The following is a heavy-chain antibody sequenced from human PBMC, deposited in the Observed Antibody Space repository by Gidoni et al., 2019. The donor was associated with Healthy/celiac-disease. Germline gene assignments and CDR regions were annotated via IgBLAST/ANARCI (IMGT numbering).Heavy chain of an antibody. J-gene: IGHJ5*02. V-gene: IGHV4-4*07. CDR2: IYTSGST. Sequence: QVQLQESGQGLVKPSETLSLTCTVSGGSISSYYWSWIRQPAGKGLEWLGRIYTSGSTNYNPSLKSRVTMSVDTSTTQFSLKLSSVTAADTAVYYCARVRAGQLGHNWFDPWGQGTLVTVSS. CDR1: GGSISSYY. D-gene: IGHD6-13*01. CDR3: ARVRAGQLGHNWFDP.